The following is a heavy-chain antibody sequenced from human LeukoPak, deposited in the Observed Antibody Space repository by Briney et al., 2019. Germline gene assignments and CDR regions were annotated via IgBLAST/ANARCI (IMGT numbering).Heavy chain of an antibody. CDR3: ARQRLSHNWFDP. J-gene: IGHJ5*02. Sequence: SETLSLTCAVYGGSFSAYYWSWVRQTPGKGLEWIAEINHSGITNYNPSLKSRVTISVDTSRNQFSLKLSSVTAADTAVYYCARQRLSHNWFDPWGQGTLVTVSS. CDR2: INHSGIT. D-gene: IGHD4/OR15-4a*01. CDR1: GGSFSAYY. V-gene: IGHV4-34*01.